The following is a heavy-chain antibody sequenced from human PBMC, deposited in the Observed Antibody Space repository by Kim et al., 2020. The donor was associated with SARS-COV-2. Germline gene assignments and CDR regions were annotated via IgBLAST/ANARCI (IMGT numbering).Heavy chain of an antibody. CDR1: GFDFSGHT. Sequence: GGSLRLSCAASGFDFSGHTMHWVRQAPGKGLEWVSYITSSANDRFYTDSVKGRFTISRDNARRSLHLQMNGLTEEDTAVYFCARDSCGGDCYSALDFWGQGFLVTVS. CDR2: ITSSANDR. D-gene: IGHD2-21*02. CDR3: ARDSCGGDCYSALDF. V-gene: IGHV3-48*02. J-gene: IGHJ4*02.